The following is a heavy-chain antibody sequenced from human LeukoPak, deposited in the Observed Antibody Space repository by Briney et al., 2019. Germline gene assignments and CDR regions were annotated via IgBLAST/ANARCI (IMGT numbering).Heavy chain of an antibody. D-gene: IGHD1-26*01. Sequence: GGSLRLSCTASGFTFSSYGMHWVRQAPGKGLEWVAFTRYDGSNEHYADSVKGRFTISRDNSKNTVNLQMNSLRAEDTAIYYCGGSGSYYFSSEKSDAFDIWGQGTMVTVSS. CDR3: GGSGSYYFSSEKSDAFDI. CDR1: GFTFSSYG. V-gene: IGHV3-30*02. CDR2: TRYDGSNE. J-gene: IGHJ3*02.